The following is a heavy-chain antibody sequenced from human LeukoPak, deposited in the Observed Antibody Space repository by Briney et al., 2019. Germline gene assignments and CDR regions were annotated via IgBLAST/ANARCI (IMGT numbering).Heavy chain of an antibody. D-gene: IGHD3-10*02. J-gene: IGHJ6*02. Sequence: PGTSLRLSCAASGFTLSTYGMHWVRQAPGKGLEWVAVMSSHGSNKYYADSVKGRFTISRDNSKNTLYLQMNSLRTEDTAVYYCARDLHYYVAMDVWGQGTTVTVSS. CDR2: MSSHGSNK. CDR3: ARDLHYYVAMDV. V-gene: IGHV3-30*03. CDR1: GFTLSTYG.